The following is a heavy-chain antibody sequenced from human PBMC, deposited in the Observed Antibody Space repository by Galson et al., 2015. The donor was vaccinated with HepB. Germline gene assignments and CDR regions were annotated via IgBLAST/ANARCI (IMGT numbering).Heavy chain of an antibody. D-gene: IGHD2-8*01. J-gene: IGHJ4*02. Sequence: SVKVSCKASGYTFTDYYIHWVRQAPGQGLEWMGWVSPNSAGTNYAQSFQGRVTMTRDTSISTAYMEVSSLRSDDTAVYYCARNSCTNGVCSSYFHFWGQGTLVTVS. V-gene: IGHV1-2*02. CDR2: VSPNSAGT. CDR1: GYTFTDYY. CDR3: ARNSCTNGVCSSYFHF.